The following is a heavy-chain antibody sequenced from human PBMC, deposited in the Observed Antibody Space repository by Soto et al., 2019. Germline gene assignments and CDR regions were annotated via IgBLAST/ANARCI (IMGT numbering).Heavy chain of an antibody. CDR2: IKEDGSEK. J-gene: IGHJ4*02. Sequence: LRLSCAASGFTFSSYWMSWVRQAPGKGLEWVANIKEDGSEKLYVDSVRGRFTISRDNAKNSLFLQMNSVRAEDTAVYYCLVYYYASRAYPYWGQGTLVTVSS. D-gene: IGHD3-22*01. CDR3: LVYYYASRAYPY. V-gene: IGHV3-7*01. CDR1: GFTFSSYW.